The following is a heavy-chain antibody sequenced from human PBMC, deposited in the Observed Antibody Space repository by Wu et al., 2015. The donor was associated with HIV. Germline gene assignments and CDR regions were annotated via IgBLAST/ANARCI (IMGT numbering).Heavy chain of an antibody. CDR3: ARDGSGDNNPWYFDL. CDR2: IIPIFGTR. V-gene: IGHV1-69*18. CDR1: GFTFNNYI. D-gene: IGHD2-15*01. Sequence: QVQLVQSGAEVKKPGASVKVSCKASGFTFNNYIIVWVRQAPGQGLEWMGRIIPIFGTRNFAQKFQGRVTFTADVSTSTAYMELNSLRSEDTALYYCARDGSGDNNPWYFDLWGRGTLISVSS. J-gene: IGHJ2*01.